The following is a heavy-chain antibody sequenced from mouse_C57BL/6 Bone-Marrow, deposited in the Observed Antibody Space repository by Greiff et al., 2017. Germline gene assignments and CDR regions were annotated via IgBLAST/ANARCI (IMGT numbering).Heavy chain of an antibody. J-gene: IGHJ4*01. CDR1: GYTFTNYW. CDR2: INPSSGYT. D-gene: IGHD1-1*01. V-gene: IGHV1-7*01. Sequence: QVQLQQSGAELAKPGASVKLSCKASGYTFTNYWMHWVKQRPGQGLEWIGYINPSSGYTKYNQKFKDKATLTADKSSSTAYMQLSSLTYEDSAVYYCARSLISTVVATKGYAMDYWGQGTSVTVSS. CDR3: ARSLISTVVATKGYAMDY.